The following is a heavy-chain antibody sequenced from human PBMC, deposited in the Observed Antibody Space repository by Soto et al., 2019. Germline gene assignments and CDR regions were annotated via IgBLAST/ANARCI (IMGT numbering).Heavy chain of an antibody. Sequence: GGSLRLSCAASGFTFSSYAMTWVRQTPGTGLEWVSAISGSGGSTYYADSVKGRFTISRDNSKNTLFLQMNSLRAENTAVYYCARDAIAVAGRYYYYGMDFWGQGTTVTVS. CDR1: GFTFSSYA. J-gene: IGHJ6*02. CDR3: ARDAIAVAGRYYYYGMDF. V-gene: IGHV3-23*01. D-gene: IGHD6-19*01. CDR2: ISGSGGST.